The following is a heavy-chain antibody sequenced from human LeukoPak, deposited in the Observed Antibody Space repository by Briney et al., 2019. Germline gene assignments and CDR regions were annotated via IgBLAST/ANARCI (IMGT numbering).Heavy chain of an antibody. CDR1: GGTFSSYA. CDR2: IIPIFGTT. Sequence: ASVKVSCKASGGTFSSYAISWVRQAPGQGLEWMGGIIPIFGTTNYAQKFQGRVTITADESTSTAYMELSSLRSEDTAVYYCARFCSSTSCPTRSYYYYYGMDVWGQGTTVTVSS. J-gene: IGHJ6*02. D-gene: IGHD2-2*01. CDR3: ARFCSSTSCPTRSYYYYYGMDV. V-gene: IGHV1-69*13.